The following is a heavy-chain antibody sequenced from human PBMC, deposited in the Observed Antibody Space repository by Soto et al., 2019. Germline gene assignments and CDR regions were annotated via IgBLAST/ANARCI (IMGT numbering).Heavy chain of an antibody. CDR3: ARGGSVAAVTNYSWCDP. D-gene: IGHD2-15*01. J-gene: IGHJ5*02. CDR2: INHSGST. CDR1: GGSFSGYY. Sequence: QVQLQQWGAGLLKPSETLSLTCAVYGGSFSGYYWSWIRQPPGKGLEWIGEINHSGSTNYNPSLKRRVTISVDTSKNQFSLKLRSVTAADTAVYYCARGGSVAAVTNYSWCDPWGQGTLVTVSS. V-gene: IGHV4-34*01.